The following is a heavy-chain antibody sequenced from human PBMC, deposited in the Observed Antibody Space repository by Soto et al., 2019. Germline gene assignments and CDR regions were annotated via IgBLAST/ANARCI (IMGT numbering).Heavy chain of an antibody. D-gene: IGHD3-10*01. Sequence: QVQLVQSGAEVRKPGSSVKVSCKASGDTFSFYSINWVRQAPGLGLEWMGRINPILSMSNYAQRFQGRVTMTADKSTSTAYRELSGLRSEDTAIYYCASSYGSGYRAFDYWGQGALVTVSS. CDR3: ASSYGSGYRAFDY. CDR1: GDTFSFYS. V-gene: IGHV1-69*02. CDR2: INPILSMS. J-gene: IGHJ4*02.